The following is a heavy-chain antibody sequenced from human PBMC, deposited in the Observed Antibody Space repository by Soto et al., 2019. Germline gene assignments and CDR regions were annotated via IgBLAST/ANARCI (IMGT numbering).Heavy chain of an antibody. Sequence: RLSCAASGFTFSSYSMNWVRQAPGKGLEWVSYISSSSSTIYYADSVKGRFTISRDNAKNSLYLQMNSLRDEDTAVYYCARVVEFGLDIAVAGDYWGQGTLVTVSS. V-gene: IGHV3-48*02. CDR1: GFTFSSYS. D-gene: IGHD6-19*01. CDR2: ISSSSSTI. J-gene: IGHJ4*02. CDR3: ARVVEFGLDIAVAGDY.